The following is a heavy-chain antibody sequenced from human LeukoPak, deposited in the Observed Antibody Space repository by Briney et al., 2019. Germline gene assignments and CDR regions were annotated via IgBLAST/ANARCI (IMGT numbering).Heavy chain of an antibody. CDR3: TRDRSGYYYNWFDP. D-gene: IGHD3-22*01. Sequence: PGGSLRLSCTASGFTFGDYTMNWVRQAPGKGLEWVGFIRSKAYGGTTEYAASVKGRFTIPRDDSKTIAYLQMNSQKTEDTALYYCTRDRSGYYYNWFDPWGQGTLVTVSS. CDR1: GFTFGDYT. V-gene: IGHV3-49*04. J-gene: IGHJ5*02. CDR2: IRSKAYGGTT.